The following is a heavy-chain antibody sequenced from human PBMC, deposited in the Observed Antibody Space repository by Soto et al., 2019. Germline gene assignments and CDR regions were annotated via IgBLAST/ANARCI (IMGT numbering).Heavy chain of an antibody. CDR1: GFTFSDYE. J-gene: IGHJ3*02. CDR3: ARSSGWYEGDAFDM. D-gene: IGHD6-19*01. CDR2: LSRSGNTI. V-gene: IGHV3-11*01. Sequence: QVQLVESGGGLVQPGGSLRLSCAASGFTFSDYEMSWIRQAAGKGPEWVSFLSRSGNTIYYADSVKGRFSISRDNTENSLYLQMESLRVEDTGTYFCARSSGWYEGDAFDMWGQGTMVTVSA.